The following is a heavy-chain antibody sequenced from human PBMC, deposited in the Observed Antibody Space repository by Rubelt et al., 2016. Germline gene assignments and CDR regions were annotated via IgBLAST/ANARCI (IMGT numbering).Heavy chain of an antibody. D-gene: IGHD5-12*01. CDR3: ARTSGYNYDEACDI. CDR2: INHSGST. J-gene: IGHJ3*02. V-gene: IGHV4-34*10. CDR1: GGSFSGYY. Sequence: QLQLQESGPGLVKPSETLSLTCAVYGGSFSGYYWSWIRQPPGKGLEWIGEINHSGSTNYNPSLKSRVTISVDTSKKQFSLKGRPGTAADTAVYYCARTSGYNYDEACDIWGQGTMVTVSS.